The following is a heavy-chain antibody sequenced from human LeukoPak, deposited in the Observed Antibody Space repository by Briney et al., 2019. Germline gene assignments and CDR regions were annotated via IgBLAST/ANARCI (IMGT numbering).Heavy chain of an antibody. D-gene: IGHD6-19*01. CDR3: ASRYSSGWFLGNWYNWFDP. CDR2: IYHSGST. J-gene: IGHJ5*02. CDR1: GYSISSGYY. V-gene: IGHV4-38-2*02. Sequence: SSETLSLTCTVSGYSISSGYYWGWIRQPPGKGLEWIGSIYHSGSTNYNPSLKSRVTISVDTSKNQFSLKLSSVTAADTAVYYCASRYSSGWFLGNWYNWFDPWGQGTLVTVSS.